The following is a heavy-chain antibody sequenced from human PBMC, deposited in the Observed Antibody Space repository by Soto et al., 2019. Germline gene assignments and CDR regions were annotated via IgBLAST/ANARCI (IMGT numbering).Heavy chain of an antibody. CDR3: ARLDGNSYDSSGYYYYYYGMDV. J-gene: IGHJ6*02. Sequence: QVQLVESGGGLVKPGGSLRLSCAASGFTFSDYYMSWIRQAPGKGLEWVSYISSSGSTIYYADSVKGRFTISRDNAKNSLYLQMNNLRAEDTAVYYCARLDGNSYDSSGYYYYYYGMDVWGQGTTVTVSS. CDR2: ISSSGSTI. D-gene: IGHD3-22*01. CDR1: GFTFSDYY. V-gene: IGHV3-11*01.